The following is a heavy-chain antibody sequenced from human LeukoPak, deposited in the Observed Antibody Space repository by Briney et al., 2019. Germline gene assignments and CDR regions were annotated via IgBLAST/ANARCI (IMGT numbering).Heavy chain of an antibody. CDR1: GGSFSGYY. CDR2: INHSGST. Sequence: SETLSLTCAVYGGSFSGYYWSWIRQPPGKGLEWIGEINHSGSTNYNPSLKSRVTISVDTSKNQFSLKLSSVAAADTAVYYCARGVSSSSPYFQHWGQGTLVTVSS. J-gene: IGHJ1*01. V-gene: IGHV4-34*01. CDR3: ARGVSSSSPYFQH. D-gene: IGHD6-6*01.